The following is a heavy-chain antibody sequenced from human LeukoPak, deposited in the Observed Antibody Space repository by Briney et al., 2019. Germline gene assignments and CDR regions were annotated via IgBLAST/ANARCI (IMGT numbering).Heavy chain of an antibody. CDR1: ELTCSGYS. Sequence: SPSTADSELTCSGYSMSVVRGGPRIRKKRVSYISSSSSTIYYADSVKVRFTISRDDPKSSIQLQMNRLPDEDRAVYYWASNGGVRTTSPLAKCHYWGRGNVVTVSS. V-gene: IGHV3-48*02. CDR2: ISSSSSTI. CDR3: ASNGGVRTTSPLAKCHY. D-gene: IGHD1-7*01. J-gene: IGHJ4*02.